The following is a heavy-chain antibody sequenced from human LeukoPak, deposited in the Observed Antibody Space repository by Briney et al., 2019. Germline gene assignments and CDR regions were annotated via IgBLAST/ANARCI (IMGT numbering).Heavy chain of an antibody. CDR3: ARALSGDYEY. V-gene: IGHV1-2*06. D-gene: IGHD4-17*01. J-gene: IGHJ4*02. CDR1: GYTFTGYY. Sequence: ASVKVSCKASGYTFTGYYMHWVRQAPGQGLEWMGRINPNSGGTNYAQKFQGRFTMTRDTSISTASMELSRPRSDDTAVYYCARALSGDYEYWGQGTLVTVSS. CDR2: INPNSGGT.